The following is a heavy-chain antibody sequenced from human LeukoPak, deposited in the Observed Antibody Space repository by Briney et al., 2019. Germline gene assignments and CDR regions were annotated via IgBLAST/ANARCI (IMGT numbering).Heavy chain of an antibody. CDR1: GFTVSSNY. V-gene: IGHV3-66*02. CDR2: IYSGGST. J-gene: IGHJ4*02. Sequence: GGSLRLSCAASGFTVSSNYMSWVRQAPGKGLEWVSVIYSGGSTYYADSVKGRFTISRDNSKNTLYLQMNSLRAEDTAVYYCARDRSRYSSGWEIYWGQGTLVTVSS. D-gene: IGHD6-25*01. CDR3: ARDRSRYSSGWEIY.